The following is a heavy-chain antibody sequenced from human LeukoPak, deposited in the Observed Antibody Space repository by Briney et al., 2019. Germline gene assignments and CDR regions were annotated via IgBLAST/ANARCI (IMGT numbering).Heavy chain of an antibody. CDR2: ISSSGSTL. D-gene: IGHD6-19*01. J-gene: IGHJ4*02. CDR3: VRDMYKSGWFLGRDYFDY. V-gene: IGHV3-48*03. CDR1: GFTFSSYE. Sequence: PGGSLRLSCTASGFTFSSYEMNWVRQAPGKGLEWVSYISSSGSTLYYADSVQGRFTISRDNAKNSLYLQMSSLRAEDTAVYYCVRDMYKSGWFLGRDYFDYWGQGTLVTVSS.